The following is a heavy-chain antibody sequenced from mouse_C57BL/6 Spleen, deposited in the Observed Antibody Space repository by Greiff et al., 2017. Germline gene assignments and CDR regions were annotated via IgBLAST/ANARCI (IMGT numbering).Heavy chain of an antibody. Sequence: QVQLQQPGAELVKPGASVKLSCKASGYTFTSYWMHWVKQRPGQGLEWIGMIHPNSGSTNYNEKFKSKATLTVDKSSSTAYMQLSSLTSEDSAVYYCARLRDDGYYFDYWGQGTTLTVSS. CDR2: IHPNSGST. CDR3: ARLRDDGYYFDY. J-gene: IGHJ2*01. D-gene: IGHD2-3*01. CDR1: GYTFTSYW. V-gene: IGHV1-64*01.